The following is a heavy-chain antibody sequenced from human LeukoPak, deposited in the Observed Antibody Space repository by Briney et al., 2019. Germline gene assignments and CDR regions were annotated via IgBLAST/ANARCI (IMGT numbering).Heavy chain of an antibody. V-gene: IGHV3-7*01. J-gene: IGHJ4*02. CDR3: VRDGFWGIVYYFDH. CDR2: INQDGSEK. CDR1: GFTLRNYW. D-gene: IGHD3-16*01. Sequence: PGGSLRLSCAASGFTLRNYWMSWVRQAPGKGLEWVANINQDGSEKYYVDSVKGRFTISRDNAKNSLYLQMNSLRAEDTAVYYCVRDGFWGIVYYFDHWGQGTLVTVSS.